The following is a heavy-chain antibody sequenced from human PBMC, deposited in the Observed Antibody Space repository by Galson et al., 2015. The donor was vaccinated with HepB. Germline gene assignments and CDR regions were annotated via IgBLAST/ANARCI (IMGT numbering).Heavy chain of an antibody. CDR3: ARGRRIILTGDYHYYAMDV. CDR2: IWYDGSNQ. J-gene: IGHJ6*02. V-gene: IGHV3-33*01. CDR1: GFTLSSFG. Sequence: SLRLSCAASGFTLSSFGMHWVRQAPGKGLEWVALIWYDGSNQYYADSVKGRFTISRDNSKNTLYLQMNSLRADDTAVYYCARGRRIILTGDYHYYAMDVWGQGTTVTVSS. D-gene: IGHD3-9*01.